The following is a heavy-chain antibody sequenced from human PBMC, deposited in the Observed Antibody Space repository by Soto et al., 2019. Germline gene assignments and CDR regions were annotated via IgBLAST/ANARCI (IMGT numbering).Heavy chain of an antibody. V-gene: IGHV3-23*01. D-gene: IGHD4-4*01. CDR1: GFTFSNSG. CDR3: AKLLHNSYSNVMDV. Sequence: EVQLLESGGDLVQPGGSLRLVCAASGFTFSNSGMRWVRQAPGQGLEWVSSIGPSGNTYYSDAVKGRFTISRDISKNTLFLQMDSLRAADTATYYCAKLLHNSYSNVMDVWGQGTKVTVSS. CDR2: IGPSGNT. J-gene: IGHJ6*02.